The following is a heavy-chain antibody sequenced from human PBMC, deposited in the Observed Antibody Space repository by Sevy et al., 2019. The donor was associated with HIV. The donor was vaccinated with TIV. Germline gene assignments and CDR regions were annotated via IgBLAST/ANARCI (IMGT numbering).Heavy chain of an antibody. CDR1: GFTFSNYY. J-gene: IGHJ3*02. V-gene: IGHV3-21*01. D-gene: IGHD1-1*01. CDR3: ARHGGNWNIDAFDI. Sequence: GGSLRLSCAASGFTFSNYYMNWVRQAPGKGLEWVSSIRSSSSYIYYADSVKGRFTISRDNAKNSLYLQMNSLSAEDTAVYYCARHGGNWNIDAFDIWGQGTMVTVSS. CDR2: IRSSSSYI.